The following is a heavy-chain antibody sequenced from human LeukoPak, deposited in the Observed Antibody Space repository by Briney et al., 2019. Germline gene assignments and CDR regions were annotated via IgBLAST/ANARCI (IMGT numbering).Heavy chain of an antibody. D-gene: IGHD6-13*01. CDR2: INPNSGGT. Sequence: ASVKVSCKASVYTFTGYYMHWVRQAPGQGLEWMGRINPNSGGTNYAQKFQGRVTMTRDTSISTAYMELSRLRSDDTAVYYCARIGEQHQSLLFQHWGQGTLVTVSS. CDR3: ARIGEQHQSLLFQH. CDR1: VYTFTGYY. J-gene: IGHJ1*01. V-gene: IGHV1-2*06.